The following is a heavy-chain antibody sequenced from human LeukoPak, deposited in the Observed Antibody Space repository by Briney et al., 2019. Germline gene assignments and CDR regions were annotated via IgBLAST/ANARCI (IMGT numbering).Heavy chain of an antibody. CDR3: AREAVTRVWFDP. CDR1: GYSITSGYY. J-gene: IGHJ5*02. D-gene: IGHD6-19*01. Sequence: PSETLSLTCAVSGYSITSGYYWGWIRQPPGKGLEWIGSINHSGSTYYNPSLESRVTISVDTSKNQFSLKLNSVTAADTAVYYCAREAVTRVWFDPWGQGTLVIVPS. CDR2: INHSGST. V-gene: IGHV4-38-2*02.